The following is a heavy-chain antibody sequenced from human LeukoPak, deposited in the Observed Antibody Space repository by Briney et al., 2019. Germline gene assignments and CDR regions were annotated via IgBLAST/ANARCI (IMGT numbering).Heavy chain of an antibody. CDR3: AKFSGSYFSSPNDAFDI. J-gene: IGHJ3*02. V-gene: IGHV3-48*03. Sequence: GGSLRLSCAASGFTFSSYAMHWVRQAPGKGLEWVSYISSSGSTVYYADSVKGRFTISRDNAKKSLYLQMNSLRAEDTAVYYCAKFSGSYFSSPNDAFDIWGQGTMVTVSS. CDR1: GFTFSSYA. CDR2: ISSSGSTV. D-gene: IGHD1-26*01.